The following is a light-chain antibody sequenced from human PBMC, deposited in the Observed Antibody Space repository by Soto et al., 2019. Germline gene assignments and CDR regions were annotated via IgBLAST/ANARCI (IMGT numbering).Light chain of an antibody. CDR3: QQFTNYPLT. J-gene: IGKJ4*01. Sequence: AIQFTQSPSSLSVSVRHXVTITCREISGINRVLVWFQHKPGKSPNIXIYDASTLETGVPSRFSGSGYGTDFTLTISSLQPEDFATYYCQQFTNYPLTFGGGTKVDIK. V-gene: IGKV1D-13*01. CDR1: SGINRV. CDR2: DAS.